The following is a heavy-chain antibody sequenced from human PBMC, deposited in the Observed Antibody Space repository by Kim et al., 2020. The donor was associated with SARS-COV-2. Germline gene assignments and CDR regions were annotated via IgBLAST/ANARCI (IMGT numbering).Heavy chain of an antibody. CDR3: ARGKYSSSCFDY. V-gene: IGHV4-34*01. CDR2: INHSRST. Sequence: SETLSLTCAVYGGSFSGYYWSWIRQPPGKGLEWIGEINHSRSTNYNPSLKSRVTISVDTSKNQFSLKLSSVTAADTAVYYCARGKYSSSCFDYWGQGTLVTVSS. D-gene: IGHD6-13*01. J-gene: IGHJ4*02. CDR1: GGSFSGYY.